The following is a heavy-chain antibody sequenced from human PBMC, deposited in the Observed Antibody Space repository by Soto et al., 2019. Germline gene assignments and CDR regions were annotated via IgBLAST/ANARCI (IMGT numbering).Heavy chain of an antibody. J-gene: IGHJ4*02. CDR2: IYYSGST. V-gene: IGHV4-31*03. CDR3: ARGYYYGSGSYYNWDY. Sequence: QVQLQESGPGLVKPSQTLSLTCTVSGGSISSGGYYWSWIRQHPGKGLEWIGYIYYSGSTYYNPSLKSRVTMSADTSNNQFSLKLSSVTAADTAVYYCARGYYYGSGSYYNWDYWGQGTLVTVSS. CDR1: GGSISSGGYY. D-gene: IGHD3-10*01.